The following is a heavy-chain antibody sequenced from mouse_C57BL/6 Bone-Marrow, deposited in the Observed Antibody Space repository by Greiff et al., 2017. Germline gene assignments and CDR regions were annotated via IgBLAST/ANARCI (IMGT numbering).Heavy chain of an antibody. V-gene: IGHV1-47*01. Sequence: VKLVESGAELVKPGASVKMSCKASGYTFTTYPIEWMKQNHGKSLEWIGNFHPYNDDTKYNEKFKGKATLTVEKSSSTVYLELSRLTSDDSAVYYCARGCTYYSNYSYWYFDVWGTGTTVTVSS. CDR2: FHPYNDDT. J-gene: IGHJ1*03. CDR3: ARGCTYYSNYSYWYFDV. CDR1: GYTFTTYP. D-gene: IGHD2-5*01.